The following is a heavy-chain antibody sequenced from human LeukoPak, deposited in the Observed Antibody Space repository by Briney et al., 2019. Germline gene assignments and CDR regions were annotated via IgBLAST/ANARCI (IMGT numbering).Heavy chain of an antibody. D-gene: IGHD3-9*01. CDR3: ARVGDRLSYDILTVDNWFDP. J-gene: IGHJ5*02. CDR1: GGSISSYY. Sequence: NASETLSLTCTVSGGSISSYYWSWIRQPAGKGLEWIGRIYTSGSTNYNPSLKSRVTMSVDTSKNQFSLKLSSVTAADTAVYYCARVGDRLSYDILTVDNWFDPWGQGTLVTVSS. CDR2: IYTSGST. V-gene: IGHV4-4*07.